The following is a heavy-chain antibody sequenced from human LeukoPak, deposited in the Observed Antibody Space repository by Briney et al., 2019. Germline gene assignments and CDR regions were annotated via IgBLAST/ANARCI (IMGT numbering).Heavy chain of an antibody. D-gene: IGHD3-10*01. CDR3: ARDFYGLGTYYSGY. J-gene: IGHJ4*02. CDR1: GYTFTGYY. Sequence: EASVEVSCKASGYTFTGYYMHWVRQAPGQGPEWMGWINPNTGGTNYAQKFRGRVTMSSDTSMSTAYMELSSLRSDDTAVYYCARDFYGLGTYYSGYWGQGTPVTVSS. CDR2: INPNTGGT. V-gene: IGHV1-2*02.